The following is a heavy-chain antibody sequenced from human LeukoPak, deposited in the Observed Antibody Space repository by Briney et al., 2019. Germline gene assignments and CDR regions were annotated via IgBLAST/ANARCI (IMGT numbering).Heavy chain of an antibody. J-gene: IGHJ3*02. CDR2: IYYSGST. CDR3: ARHTRLGYSGYENAFDI. V-gene: IGHV4-39*01. D-gene: IGHD5-12*01. Sequence: PSETLSLTCTVSGGSISSGGNYWSWIRQHPGKGLEWIGYIYYSGSTYYNPSLKSRVTISVDTSNNQFSLKLSSVTAADTAVYYCARHTRLGYSGYENAFDIWGQGTMVTVSS. CDR1: GGSISSGGNY.